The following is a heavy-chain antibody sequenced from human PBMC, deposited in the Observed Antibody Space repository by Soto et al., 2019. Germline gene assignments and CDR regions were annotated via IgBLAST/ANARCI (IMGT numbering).Heavy chain of an antibody. Sequence: EVQLLESGGGLVQPGGSLRLSCAASGFTFSSYAMSWVRQAPGKGLEWVSAISGSGISTYYADSVKGRFTISRDNSKNRLYLQMNSLRAEDTAVYYCAKELQYGGGWSLVDYWGQGTLVTVSS. V-gene: IGHV3-23*01. D-gene: IGHD6-19*01. CDR1: GFTFSSYA. CDR2: ISGSGIST. J-gene: IGHJ4*02. CDR3: AKELQYGGGWSLVDY.